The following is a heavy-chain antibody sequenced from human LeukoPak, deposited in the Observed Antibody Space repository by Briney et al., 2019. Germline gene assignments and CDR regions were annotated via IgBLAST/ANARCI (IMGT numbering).Heavy chain of an antibody. CDR2: IKQDGSEK. CDR3: ARDLTLSYGLAPLRQRNMGYLLRDY. Sequence: QSAGSLRLSCAASGFIFSSYWMSWVRQAPGKGLEWVANIKQDGSEKYYVDSVKGRFTISRDNAKNSLYLQMNSLRAEDTAVYYCARDLTLSYGLAPLRQRNMGYLLRDYWGQGTLVTVSS. V-gene: IGHV3-7*01. D-gene: IGHD2-15*01. CDR1: GFIFSSYW. J-gene: IGHJ4*02.